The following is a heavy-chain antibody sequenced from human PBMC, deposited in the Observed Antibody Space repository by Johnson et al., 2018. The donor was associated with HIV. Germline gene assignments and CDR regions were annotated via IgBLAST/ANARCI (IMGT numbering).Heavy chain of an antibody. D-gene: IGHD3-10*01. J-gene: IGHJ3*02. Sequence: LVESGGSLRLSCEASGFTFSNACMSWVRQAPGKGLEWVGRIKSKTDGGTTDYAAPVKGRFTISRDESRNTLYLQMNSLRAGDTAVYYCASSSPRDAFDIWGQGTMVTVSS. CDR2: IKSKTDGGTT. CDR1: GFTFSNAC. CDR3: ASSSPRDAFDI. V-gene: IGHV3-15*01.